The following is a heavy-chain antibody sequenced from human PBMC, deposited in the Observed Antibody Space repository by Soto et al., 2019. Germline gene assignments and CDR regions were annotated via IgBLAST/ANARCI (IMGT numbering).Heavy chain of an antibody. Sequence: GGSLRLSCAASGFTFSSYAMHWVRQAPGKGLEWVAVISYDGSNKYYADSVKGRFTISRDNSKNTLYLQMNSLRAEDTAVYYCARDDARDSDFISSPSYYGMDVWGQGTTVTVSS. D-gene: IGHD3-22*01. V-gene: IGHV3-30-3*01. CDR1: GFTFSSYA. CDR2: ISYDGSNK. J-gene: IGHJ6*02. CDR3: ARDDARDSDFISSPSYYGMDV.